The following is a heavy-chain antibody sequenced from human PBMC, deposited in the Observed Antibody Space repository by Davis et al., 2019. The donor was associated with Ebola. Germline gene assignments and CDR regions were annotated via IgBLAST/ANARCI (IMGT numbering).Heavy chain of an antibody. CDR2: ISSSSSYI. CDR1: GFTFSSYS. V-gene: IGHV3-21*01. CDR3: ARVTTVTTMAFDY. Sequence: GESLKISCAASGFTFSSYSMNWVRQAPGKGLEWVSSISSSSSYIYYADSVKGRFTISRDNAKNSLYLQMNSLRAEDTAVYYCARVTTVTTMAFDYWGQGTLVTVSS. J-gene: IGHJ4*02. D-gene: IGHD4-17*01.